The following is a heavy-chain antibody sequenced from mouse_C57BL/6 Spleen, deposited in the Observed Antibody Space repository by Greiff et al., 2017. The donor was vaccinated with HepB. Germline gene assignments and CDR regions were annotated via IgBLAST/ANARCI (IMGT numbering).Heavy chain of an antibody. CDR3: ARSLDSSGSDY. CDR2: IYPGSGST. D-gene: IGHD3-2*02. CDR1: GYTFTSYW. Sequence: QVQLQQSGAELVKPGASVKMSCKASGYTFTSYWITWVKQRPGQGLEWIGDIYPGSGSTNYNEKFKSKATLTVDTSSSTAYMQLSSLTSEDSAVYYCARSLDSSGSDYWGQGTTLTVSS. J-gene: IGHJ2*01. V-gene: IGHV1-55*01.